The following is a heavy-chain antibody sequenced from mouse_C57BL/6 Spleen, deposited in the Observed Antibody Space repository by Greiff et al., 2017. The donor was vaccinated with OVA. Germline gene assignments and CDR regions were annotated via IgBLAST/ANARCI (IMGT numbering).Heavy chain of an antibody. J-gene: IGHJ2*01. V-gene: IGHV1-80*01. Sequence: QVQLKESGAELVKPGASVKISCKASGYAFSSYWMNWVKQRPGKGLEWIGQIYPGDGDTNYNGKFKGKATLTADKSSSTAYMQLSSLTSEDSAVYFCARRDGNYPFDYWGQGTTLTVSS. D-gene: IGHD2-1*01. CDR2: IYPGDGDT. CDR1: GYAFSSYW. CDR3: ARRDGNYPFDY.